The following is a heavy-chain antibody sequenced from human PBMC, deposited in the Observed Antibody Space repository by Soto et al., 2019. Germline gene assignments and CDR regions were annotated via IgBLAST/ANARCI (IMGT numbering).Heavy chain of an antibody. CDR2: INPNGGST. CDR3: ASDLAAADY. D-gene: IGHD6-13*01. V-gene: IGHV1-46*01. CDR1: GCIFINYY. Sequence: QVHLVQSGAEVKKPGTSVKVSCKASGCIFINYYIHWVRQAPGQGLGWIGIINPNGGSTNYAQKCRGGVTMASDTSTSTVYMDLSSLRSDDTAVYYCASDLAAADYWGQGTLVTFSS. J-gene: IGHJ4*02.